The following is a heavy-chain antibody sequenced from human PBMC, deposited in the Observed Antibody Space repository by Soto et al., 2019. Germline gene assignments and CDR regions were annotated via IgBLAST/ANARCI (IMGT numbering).Heavy chain of an antibody. J-gene: IGHJ4*02. D-gene: IGHD2-21*01. CDR3: ATLPPRIVVTVLPIPS. Sequence: PSETLSLTCTVSGGSVSSGSYYWSWIRQPPGKGLEWIGYIYYSGSTNYNTSLKSRVTISVDTSKNQFSLKLSSVTAADTVVYYCATLPPRIVVTVLPIPSWGQGTQVTVSS. CDR1: GGSVSSGSYY. V-gene: IGHV4-61*01. CDR2: IYYSGST.